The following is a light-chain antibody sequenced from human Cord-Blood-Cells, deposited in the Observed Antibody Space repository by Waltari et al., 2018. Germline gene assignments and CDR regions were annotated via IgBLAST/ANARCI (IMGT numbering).Light chain of an antibody. J-gene: IGKJ2*01. CDR3: QQYYSTPPT. V-gene: IGKV4-1*01. CDR2: WAS. Sequence: EIVMTQSPDSLAVSLGERATINCKSSQSVLYSSNNKNYLAWYQQKPGQPPKLLIYWASTRESGVPDRFSGSGSGTDFTLTISSLQAEDVAVYYCQQYYSTPPTFGQGTKLEIK. CDR1: QSVLYSSNNKNY.